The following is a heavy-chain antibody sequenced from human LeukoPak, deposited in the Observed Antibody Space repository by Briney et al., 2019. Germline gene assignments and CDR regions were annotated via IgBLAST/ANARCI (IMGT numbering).Heavy chain of an antibody. V-gene: IGHV4-38-2*02. CDR3: ARLGYFDSKFDY. Sequence: SGTLSLTCTVSGDSISTDYCWTWIRQPPGKVPEWIGTIYNSANTYYTPSLASRVTISMDTSKNQFSLKLSSVTAADTAVYYCARLGYFDSKFDYWGQGTLVTVSS. J-gene: IGHJ4*02. CDR1: GDSISTDYC. CDR2: IYNSANT. D-gene: IGHD3-9*01.